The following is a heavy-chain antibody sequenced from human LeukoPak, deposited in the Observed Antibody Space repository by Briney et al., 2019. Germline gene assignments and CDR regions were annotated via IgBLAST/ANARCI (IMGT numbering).Heavy chain of an antibody. CDR3: ARDQKTSGSYWGGFVY. V-gene: IGHV4-39*07. CDR2: IYYSGST. D-gene: IGHD3-10*01. J-gene: IGHJ4*02. Sequence: WVRQAPGKGLEWIGSIYYSGSTYYNPSLKSRVTISVDTSKNQFSLKLSSVTAADTAVYYCARDQKTSGSYWGGFVYWGQGTLVTVSS.